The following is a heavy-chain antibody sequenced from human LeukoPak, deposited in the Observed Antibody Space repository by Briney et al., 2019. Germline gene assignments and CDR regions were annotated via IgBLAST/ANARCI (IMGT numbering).Heavy chain of an antibody. J-gene: IGHJ4*02. D-gene: IGHD3-22*01. CDR1: GGSISSYY. CDR3: ARAPWYYYDLDY. V-gene: IGHV4-30-4*08. CDR2: IYYSGST. Sequence: SETLSLTCTVSGGSISSYYWSWIRQPPGKGLEWIGYIYYSGSTYYNPSLESRVTISVDTSKNQFSLKLGSVTAADTAVYYCARAPWYYYDLDYWGQGTLVTVSS.